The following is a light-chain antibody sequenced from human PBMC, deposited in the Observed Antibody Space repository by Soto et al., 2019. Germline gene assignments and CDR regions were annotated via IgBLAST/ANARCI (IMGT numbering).Light chain of an antibody. CDR1: SGHSSYA. CDR3: QNWDTGARVV. V-gene: IGLV4-69*01. Sequence: QLVLTQPPSASASLGASVKLTCTLSSGHSSYAIAWHQQQPEKGPRYLMKLSSDGSHSKGDGIPDRFSGSSSGAERYLAISSLQSEDEDDYYCQNWDTGARVVFGGGTQVTVL. CDR2: LSSDGSH. J-gene: IGLJ2*01.